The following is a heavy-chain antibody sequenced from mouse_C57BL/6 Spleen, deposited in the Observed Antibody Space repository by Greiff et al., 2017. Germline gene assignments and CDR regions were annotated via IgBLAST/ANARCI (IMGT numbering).Heavy chain of an antibody. J-gene: IGHJ4*01. CDR3: ARGAFYPYAMDY. V-gene: IGHV5-17*01. D-gene: IGHD2-1*01. Sequence: EVKLVESGGGLVKPGGSLKLSCAASGFTFSDYGMHWVRQAPEKGLEWVAYISSGSSTIYYADTVKGRFTISRDNAKNTLFLQMTSLRSEDTAMYYCARGAFYPYAMDYWGQGTSVTVSS. CDR1: GFTFSDYG. CDR2: ISSGSSTI.